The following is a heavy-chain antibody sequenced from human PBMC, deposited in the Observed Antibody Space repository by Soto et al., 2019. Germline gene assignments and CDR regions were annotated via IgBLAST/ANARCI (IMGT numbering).Heavy chain of an antibody. CDR1: GYTLTELS. D-gene: IGHD6-19*01. V-gene: IGHV1-24*01. Sequence: ASVKVSCKVSGYTLTELSMHWVRQAPGKGLEWMGGFDPEDGETIYAQKFQGRVTMTEDTSTDTAYMELSSLRSEDTAVYYCATDRGDSSGWYPRLDAFDIWGQGTMVTVSS. CDR3: ATDRGDSSGWYPRLDAFDI. J-gene: IGHJ3*02. CDR2: FDPEDGET.